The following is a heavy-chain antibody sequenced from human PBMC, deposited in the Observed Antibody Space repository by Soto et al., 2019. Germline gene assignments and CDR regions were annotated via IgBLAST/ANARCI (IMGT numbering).Heavy chain of an antibody. D-gene: IGHD3-16*01. CDR1: GFTFSDYY. CDR3: ARAGRYGISDLDY. Sequence: GGSLRLSCAASGFTFSDYYMSWIRQAPGKGLDWFSYISSSGSNIDYADSVKGRFTISRDNAKNSLYLQMNSLRAEDTAVYYCARAGRYGISDLDYWGQGILVTVSS. V-gene: IGHV3-11*01. CDR2: ISSSGSNI. J-gene: IGHJ4*02.